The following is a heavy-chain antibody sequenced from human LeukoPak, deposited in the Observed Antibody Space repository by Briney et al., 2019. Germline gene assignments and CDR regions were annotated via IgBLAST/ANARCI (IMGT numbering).Heavy chain of an antibody. V-gene: IGHV4-34*01. Sequence: SETLSLTCGVYGGSFSAYYSSWIRQPPGKGLEWIGEVNYSGSTNYNPSLANRVTVSLDTSNNQFSLKLGSVSAPDTAMYYCLGASAGGTLVRRSYYFDYWGQGTLVTVSS. D-gene: IGHD6-13*01. CDR1: GGSFSAYY. CDR2: VNYSGST. CDR3: LGASAGGTLVRRSYYFDY. J-gene: IGHJ4*02.